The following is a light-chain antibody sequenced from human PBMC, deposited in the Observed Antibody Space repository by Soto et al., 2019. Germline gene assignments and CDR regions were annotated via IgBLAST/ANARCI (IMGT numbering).Light chain of an antibody. V-gene: IGKV1-33*01. Sequence: DTQMTQSPSSLSASVGDRVTITCQASQDISTYLNWYQQKVGKAHQLLIYDASNLEAGVPSRFSGRGSGTDFTFTIAGLQPEDIATYYCQQYDKRPPTFGGGTKVEI. CDR1: QDISTY. CDR3: QQYDKRPPT. J-gene: IGKJ4*01. CDR2: DAS.